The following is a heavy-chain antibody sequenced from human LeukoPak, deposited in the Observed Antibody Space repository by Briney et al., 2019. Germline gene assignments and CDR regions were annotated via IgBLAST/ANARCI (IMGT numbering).Heavy chain of an antibody. Sequence: SETLSLTCTVSGGSISSSSYYWGWIRQPPGKGLAWIGSIYYSGSTYYNPSLKSRVTISVDTSKNQFSLKLSSVTAADTAVYYCARRSSGATRYYFDYWGQGTLVTVSS. CDR3: ARRSSGATRYYFDY. J-gene: IGHJ4*02. CDR2: IYYSGST. V-gene: IGHV4-39*01. CDR1: GGSISSSSYY. D-gene: IGHD1-26*01.